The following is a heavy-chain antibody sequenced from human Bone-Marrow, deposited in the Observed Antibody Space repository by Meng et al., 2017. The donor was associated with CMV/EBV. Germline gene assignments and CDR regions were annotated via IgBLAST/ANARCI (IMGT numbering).Heavy chain of an antibody. V-gene: IGHV1-2*02. J-gene: IGHJ6*02. CDR1: GYTFTGYS. CDR3: ARHLPQRRGTGYQLSLGRYYGMDV. D-gene: IGHD2-2*01. CDR2: INPNSGGT. Sequence: ASVKVSCKASGYTFTGYSMHWVRQAPGQGLEWMGWINPNSGGTNYAQKFQGRVTMTRDTSISTAYMELSRLRPDDTAVYYCARHLPQRRGTGYQLSLGRYYGMDVWGQGTTVTVSS.